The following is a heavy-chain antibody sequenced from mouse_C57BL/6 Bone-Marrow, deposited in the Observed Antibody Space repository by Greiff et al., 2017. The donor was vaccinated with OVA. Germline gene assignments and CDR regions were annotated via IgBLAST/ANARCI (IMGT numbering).Heavy chain of an antibody. CDR1: GYTFTDYY. CDR2: INPYNGGT. V-gene: IGHV1-19*01. D-gene: IGHD1-1*01. Sequence: EVKLVESGPVLVKPGASVKMSCKASGYTFTDYYLNWVKQSHGTSLEWIGVINPYNGGTSYNQKFKGKATLTVDKSSSTAYMELNSLTSEDSAVYYCAGDYGSSYGGYFDVWGTGTTVTVSS. CDR3: AGDYGSSYGGYFDV. J-gene: IGHJ1*03.